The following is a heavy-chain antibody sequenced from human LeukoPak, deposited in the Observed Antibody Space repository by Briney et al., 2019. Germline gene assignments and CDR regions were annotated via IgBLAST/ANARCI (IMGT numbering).Heavy chain of an antibody. V-gene: IGHV3-30*02. D-gene: IGHD3-16*01. CDR2: IHYDSSTE. J-gene: IGHJ3*01. Sequence: PGGSLRLSCAASGFAFSSYGMHWVRQAPGKGLEWVAYIHYDSSTEDYADSVKGRFTISRDNFKNTLYLQMHSLRAEDTAVFYCARDRDDYVWGSYLGAFDVWGHGTTVTVSS. CDR3: ARDRDDYVWGSYLGAFDV. CDR1: GFAFSSYG.